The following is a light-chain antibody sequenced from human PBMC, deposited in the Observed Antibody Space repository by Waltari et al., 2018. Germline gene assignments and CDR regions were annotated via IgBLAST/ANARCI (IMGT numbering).Light chain of an antibody. J-gene: IGKJ1*01. CDR1: QSILYSSNNKTY. V-gene: IGKV4-1*01. Sequence: DIVMTQSPDPLAVSLGERATINCKSSQSILYSSNNKTYLAWYQQKPGQPPELLIYWASTRESGVPDRFSGSGSGTDYTRTISSLQAEDVAVYYCQQYYSTPQTFGQGTKVEIK. CDR2: WAS. CDR3: QQYYSTPQT.